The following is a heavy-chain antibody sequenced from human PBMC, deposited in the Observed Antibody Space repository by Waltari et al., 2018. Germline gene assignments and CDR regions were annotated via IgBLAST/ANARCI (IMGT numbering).Heavy chain of an antibody. V-gene: IGHV1-69*05. D-gene: IGHD4-17*01. CDR2: IIPIFGTA. J-gene: IGHJ5*02. CDR1: GGTFSSYA. CDR3: ARDKVGVRGTTVTLENWFDP. Sequence: QVQLVQSGAEVKKPGSSVKVSCKASGGTFSSYAISWVRQAPGPWLEWMGGIIPIFGTANYAQKFQGRVTITTDESTSTAYMELSSLRSEDTAVYYCARDKVGVRGTTVTLENWFDPWGQGTLVTVSS.